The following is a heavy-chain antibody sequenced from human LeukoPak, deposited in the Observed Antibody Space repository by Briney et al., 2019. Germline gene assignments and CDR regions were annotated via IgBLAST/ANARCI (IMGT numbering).Heavy chain of an antibody. J-gene: IGHJ4*02. Sequence: SETLSLTCTVSGDSISSYYWNWIRQPPGKGLEWIGRIYTSGSTNYSPSLKSRVTMSVDTSKNQFSLKLSSVTAADTAVYYCARDWADYGDYVLVPSYYFDYWGQGTLVTVSS. V-gene: IGHV4-4*07. CDR1: GDSISSYY. CDR2: IYTSGST. D-gene: IGHD4-17*01. CDR3: ARDWADYGDYVLVPSYYFDY.